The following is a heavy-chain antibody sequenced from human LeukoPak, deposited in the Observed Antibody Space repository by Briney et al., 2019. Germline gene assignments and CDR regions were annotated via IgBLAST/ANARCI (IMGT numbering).Heavy chain of an antibody. CDR2: IYHSGST. CDR1: GGSISSGGYS. Sequence: SETLSLTRAVSGGSISSGGYSWSWIRQPPGKGLEWIGYIYHSGSTYYNPSLKSRVTISVDTSKNQFSLKLSSVTAADTAVYYCARGQLRLSNWGQGSLVIVSS. V-gene: IGHV4-30-2*05. CDR3: ARGQLRLSN. J-gene: IGHJ4*02. D-gene: IGHD6-25*01.